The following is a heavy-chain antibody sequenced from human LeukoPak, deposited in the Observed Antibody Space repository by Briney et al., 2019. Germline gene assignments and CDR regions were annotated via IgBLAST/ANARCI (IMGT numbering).Heavy chain of an antibody. Sequence: PGGSLRLSCATSGFTFNMYAMGWVRQAPGKGLQWVSSISGSGDTTYYADSVKGRFTISRDDSKNTLYLQMNSLGADDAAIYYCAKERLGNTKWFDPWGQGTLATVSS. D-gene: IGHD7-27*01. J-gene: IGHJ5*02. CDR1: GFTFNMYA. V-gene: IGHV3-23*01. CDR2: ISGSGDTT. CDR3: AKERLGNTKWFDP.